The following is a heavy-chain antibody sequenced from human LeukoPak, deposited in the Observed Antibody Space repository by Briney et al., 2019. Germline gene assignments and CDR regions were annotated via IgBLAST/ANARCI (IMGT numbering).Heavy chain of an antibody. J-gene: IGHJ4*02. CDR3: AKDRGSRR. Sequence: GGSLRLSCVASGFTFSSYAMSWVRQAPGKELEWVSTIAGSGATTYYADSVKGRFTISRDNSKNTLYLQMNSLRAEDTAVYYCAKDRGSRRWGQGTLVTVSS. CDR1: GFTFSSYA. D-gene: IGHD2-15*01. V-gene: IGHV3-23*01. CDR2: IAGSGATT.